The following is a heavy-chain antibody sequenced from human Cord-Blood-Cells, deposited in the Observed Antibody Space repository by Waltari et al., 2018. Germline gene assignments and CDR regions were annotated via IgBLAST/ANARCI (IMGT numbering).Heavy chain of an antibody. V-gene: IGHV4-34*01. J-gene: IGHJ4*02. CDR2: IKHSGST. Sequence: VLLHPWGAGLLNPSQTLSLPCAVYGGPYSGYFCSWIRQPPGKGLEWIWEIKHSGSTNYNPSLKSRVTISVDTSKNQFSLELGSVTAADTAVYYCASRGRATPHDYWGQGTLVTVSS. CDR3: ASRGRATPHDY. D-gene: IGHD5-12*01. CDR1: GGPYSGYF.